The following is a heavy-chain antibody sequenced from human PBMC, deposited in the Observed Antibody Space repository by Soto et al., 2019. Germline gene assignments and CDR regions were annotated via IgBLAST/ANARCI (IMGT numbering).Heavy chain of an antibody. V-gene: IGHV1-18*01. D-gene: IGHD2-2*01. CDR3: ARRYCSSTSCLYYYGMDV. J-gene: IGHJ6*02. CDR2: ISAYNGNT. Sequence: ASVKVSCKASGYTFTNYGISWVRQAPGQGLEWMGWISAYNGNTNYAQKLQGRVTMTTDTSTSTAYMELRSLRSDDTAVYYCARRYCSSTSCLYYYGMDVWGQGTTVTV. CDR1: GYTFTNYG.